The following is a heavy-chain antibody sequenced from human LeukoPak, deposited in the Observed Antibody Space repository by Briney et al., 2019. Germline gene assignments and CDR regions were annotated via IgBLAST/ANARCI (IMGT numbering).Heavy chain of an antibody. V-gene: IGHV1-69*13. CDR3: ARDLGLLGSDAFDI. Sequence: ASVTVSCTASGGTFSSYAISWVRQAPGQGLEWMGGIIPIFGTANYAQKFQGRVTITADESTSTAYMELSSLRSEDTAVYYCARDLGLLGSDAFDIWGQGTMVTVSS. CDR1: GGTFSSYA. J-gene: IGHJ3*02. D-gene: IGHD2-15*01. CDR2: IIPIFGTA.